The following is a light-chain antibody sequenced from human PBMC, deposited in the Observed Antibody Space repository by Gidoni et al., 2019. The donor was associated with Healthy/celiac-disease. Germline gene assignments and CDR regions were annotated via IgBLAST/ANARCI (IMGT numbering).Light chain of an antibody. CDR2: GAS. Sequence: EIVLTQSPRTLSLSPGERATLSCRASQSVSCSYLAWYQQKPGQAPRLLIYGASSRATGIPDRFSGSGSGTDFTLTISRLEPEDFAVYYCQQYGSSPPWTFGQGTKVEIK. V-gene: IGKV3-20*01. CDR3: QQYGSSPPWT. J-gene: IGKJ1*01. CDR1: QSVSCSY.